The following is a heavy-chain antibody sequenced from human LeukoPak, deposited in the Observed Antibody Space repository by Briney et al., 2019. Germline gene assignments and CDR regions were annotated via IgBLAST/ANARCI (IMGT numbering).Heavy chain of an antibody. CDR2: IYYSGST. CDR3: ARVFPYYDFWSGPFDY. Sequence: SETLSLTCTVSGGSVSSGSYYWSWIRQPPGKGLEWIGYIYYSGSTNYNPSLKSRVTISVDTSKNQFSLKLSSVTAADTAVYYCARVFPYYDFWSGPFDYWGQGTLVTVSS. J-gene: IGHJ4*02. V-gene: IGHV4-61*01. D-gene: IGHD3-3*01. CDR1: GGSVSSGSYY.